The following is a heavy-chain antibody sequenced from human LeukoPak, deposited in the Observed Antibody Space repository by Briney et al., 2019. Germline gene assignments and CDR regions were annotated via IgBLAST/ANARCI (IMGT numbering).Heavy chain of an antibody. CDR3: AGHDFWSGSWFDP. D-gene: IGHD3-3*01. J-gene: IGHJ5*02. Sequence: SVKVSCKASGGTFSSYAISWARQAPGQGLEWMGGIIPIFGTANYAQKFQGRVTITADESTSTAYMELSSLRSEDTAVYYCAGHDFWSGSWFDPWGQGILVTVSS. CDR2: IIPIFGTA. CDR1: GGTFSSYA. V-gene: IGHV1-69*13.